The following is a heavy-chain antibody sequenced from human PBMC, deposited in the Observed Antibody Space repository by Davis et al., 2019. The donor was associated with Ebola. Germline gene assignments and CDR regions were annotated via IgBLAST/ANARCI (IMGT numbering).Heavy chain of an antibody. CDR1: GGTFSTYA. V-gene: IGHV1-69*13. Sequence: SVKVSCKVSGGTFSTYAINWVRQAPGQGLECMGGIIPMFGTGNYEQKFQGRVTTSADESTSTAYMELSSLKDEDTDLYYCARALAGSYEGFEFWGQGTLVTVSS. J-gene: IGHJ4*02. D-gene: IGHD3-16*01. CDR3: ARALAGSYEGFEF. CDR2: IIPMFGTG.